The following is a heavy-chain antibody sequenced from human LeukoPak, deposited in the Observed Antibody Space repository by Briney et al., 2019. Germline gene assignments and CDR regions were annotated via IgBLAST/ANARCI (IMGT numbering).Heavy chain of an antibody. CDR2: ISGSGGST. D-gene: IGHD3-3*01. V-gene: IGHV3-23*01. CDR1: GFTFSSYA. Sequence: GGSLRLSCAASGFTFSSYAMSWVRQAPGKGLEWVSAISGSGGSTYYADSVKGRFTISRDNSKNTLYLQMNSLRAEDTAVYYCAKGGDYDFWSGCYGKYYFDYWGQGTLVTVSS. CDR3: AKGGDYDFWSGCYGKYYFDY. J-gene: IGHJ4*02.